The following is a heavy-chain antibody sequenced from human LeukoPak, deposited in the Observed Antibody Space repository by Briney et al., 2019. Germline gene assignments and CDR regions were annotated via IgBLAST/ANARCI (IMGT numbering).Heavy chain of an antibody. CDR2: IYTDGST. Sequence: SETLSLTCTVSGGSISSYYWGWIRQPAGKGLEWLWRIYTDGSTNYNPSLRRRISMSVDLSANQFTLRLSSVTAADTAIYYCARDHNEYDFLSDAYLGYFDYWGQGALVTVSS. D-gene: IGHD3-3*01. J-gene: IGHJ4*02. V-gene: IGHV4-4*07. CDR1: GGSISSYY. CDR3: ARDHNEYDFLSDAYLGYFDY.